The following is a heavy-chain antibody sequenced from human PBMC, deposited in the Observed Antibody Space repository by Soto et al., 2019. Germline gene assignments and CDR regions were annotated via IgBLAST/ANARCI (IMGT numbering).Heavy chain of an antibody. D-gene: IGHD5-18*01. Sequence: QVQLVQSGAEVKKPGASVKVSCKASGYTFTSYAINWVRQAPGQGLEWMGWISAYNGNTKYAQKLQGRVTLTTDTSPSTAYMELRSLRSDDAAVYYCARDTAMALPDAWGQGTLVTVSS. CDR1: GYTFTSYA. CDR3: ARDTAMALPDA. V-gene: IGHV1-18*01. CDR2: ISAYNGNT. J-gene: IGHJ4*02.